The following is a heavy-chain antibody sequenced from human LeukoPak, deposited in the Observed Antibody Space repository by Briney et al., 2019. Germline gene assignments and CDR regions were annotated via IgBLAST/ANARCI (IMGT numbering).Heavy chain of an antibody. D-gene: IGHD6-13*01. CDR2: IYPGDSDT. J-gene: IGHJ5*02. Sequence: GESLKISCKGSGYSFTSYWIGWVRQMPGKGLEWMGIIYPGDSDTRYSPSFQGQVTISAVKSISTAYLQWSSLKASDTAMYYCARLGRYSSPRWELWFDPWGQGTLVTVSS. V-gene: IGHV5-51*01. CDR1: GYSFTSYW. CDR3: ARLGRYSSPRWELWFDP.